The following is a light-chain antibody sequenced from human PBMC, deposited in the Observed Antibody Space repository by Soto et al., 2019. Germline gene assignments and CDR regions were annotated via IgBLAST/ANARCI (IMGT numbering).Light chain of an antibody. CDR2: KAS. CDR3: QQYNSYGYT. J-gene: IGKJ2*01. CDR1: QTISDW. Sequence: DIQMTQSPSTLSASVGDRVTITCRASQTISDWLAWYQQKPGKAPNLLIYKASTLEIGVPSRFRGSGSGTEFTLTISSLQPDDFATYYCQQYNSYGYTFGRGTKLEI. V-gene: IGKV1-5*03.